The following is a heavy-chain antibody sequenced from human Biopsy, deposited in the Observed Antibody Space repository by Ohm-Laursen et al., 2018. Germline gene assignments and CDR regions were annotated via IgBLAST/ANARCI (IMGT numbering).Heavy chain of an antibody. CDR3: ARDRMTDVFGGPTRTDVFDS. CDR1: GYTFNEYY. J-gene: IGHJ4*02. CDR2: VNPNSGAT. Sequence: SVKVSCKASGYTFNEYYIHWVRQSPGQGLEWMGWVNPNSGATNSAEKFRGRVTLTRDTSISAVYIELRRLKSDDAAVYFCARDRMTDVFGGPTRTDVFDSWGQGTPVTVSS. V-gene: IGHV1-2*02. D-gene: IGHD3-10*01.